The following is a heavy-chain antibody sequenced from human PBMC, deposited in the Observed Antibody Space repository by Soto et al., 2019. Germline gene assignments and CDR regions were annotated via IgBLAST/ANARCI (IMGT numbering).Heavy chain of an antibody. CDR1: GDSVNTHDW. Sequence: SETLSLTCAVSGDSVNTHDWWAWVRQPPGKRPEWIGEISHNDLKNYHPFLKTRLSFSISRDRSSLHFSLSLRSVTATDTAVYSCARRPSFGAMADWGQAKMVTVSS. J-gene: IGHJ4*02. V-gene: IGHV4-4*02. D-gene: IGHD2-2*01. CDR2: ISHNDLK. CDR3: ARRPSFGAMAD.